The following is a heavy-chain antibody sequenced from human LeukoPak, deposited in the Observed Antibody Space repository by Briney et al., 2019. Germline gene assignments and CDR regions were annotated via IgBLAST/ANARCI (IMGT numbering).Heavy chain of an antibody. J-gene: IGHJ4*02. D-gene: IGHD3-9*01. CDR2: ITGSGVTT. V-gene: IGHV3-23*01. CDR3: AKEIYYYID. Sequence: PGGSLRLSRAASGLTFSSYVMTWVRQAPGKGVEWVSGITGSGVTTYYADSVKGRFTISRDNSKNTLYLQMNSLRADDTAVYYCAKEIYYYIDWGQGTLVTVSS. CDR1: GLTFSSYV.